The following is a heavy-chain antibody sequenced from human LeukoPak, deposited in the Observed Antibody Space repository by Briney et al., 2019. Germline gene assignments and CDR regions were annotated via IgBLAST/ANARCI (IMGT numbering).Heavy chain of an antibody. Sequence: PGGSLRLSCAASGLNFSSRWMNWVRQAPGQGLEWVASIKEDGSEKHYVDSVKGRFTISRDNGKNSLYLQMNSLRAEDTAVYYCARDGRPLDYWGQGTLVTVSS. J-gene: IGHJ4*02. CDR3: ARDGRPLDY. CDR1: GLNFSSRW. V-gene: IGHV3-7*03. CDR2: IKEDGSEK.